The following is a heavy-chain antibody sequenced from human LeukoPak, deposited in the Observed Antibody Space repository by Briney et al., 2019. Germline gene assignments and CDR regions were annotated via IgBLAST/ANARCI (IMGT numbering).Heavy chain of an antibody. V-gene: IGHV3-21*01. CDR1: GITLSNYA. D-gene: IGHD6-13*01. Sequence: RPGGSLRLSCVVSGITLSNYAMSWVRQAPGKGLEWVSSISSSSSYIYYADSVKGRFTISRDNAKNSLYLQMNSLRAEDTAVYYCARGVGLRETGQGSSSSFDYWGQGTLVTVSS. J-gene: IGHJ4*02. CDR2: ISSSSSYI. CDR3: ARGVGLRETGQGSSSSFDY.